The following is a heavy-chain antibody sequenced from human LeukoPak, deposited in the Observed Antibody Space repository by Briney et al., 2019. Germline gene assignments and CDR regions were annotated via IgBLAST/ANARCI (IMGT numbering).Heavy chain of an antibody. CDR1: GFTFSSYS. Sequence: GGSLRLSCAASGFTFSSYSMNWVRQAPGKGLEWVSYISSSSSTIYYADSVKGRFTISRDNAKNSLYLQMNSLRAEDTAVYYCAISLMVRGVPFDYWGQGTLVTVSS. CDR2: ISSSSSTI. D-gene: IGHD3-10*01. CDR3: AISLMVRGVPFDY. V-gene: IGHV3-48*01. J-gene: IGHJ4*02.